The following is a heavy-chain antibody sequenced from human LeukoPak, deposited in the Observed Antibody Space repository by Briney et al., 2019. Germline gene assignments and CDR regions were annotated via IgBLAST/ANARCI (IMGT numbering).Heavy chain of an antibody. CDR1: GYTFTSYG. J-gene: IGHJ4*02. D-gene: IGHD3-10*01. Sequence: SVKVSCKASGYTFTSYGISWVRQAPGQGLEWMGGIIPIFGTANYAQKFQGRVTITADESTSTAYMELSSLRSEDTAVYYCARFCRFGDPSPFDYWGQGALVTVSS. CDR3: ARFCRFGDPSPFDY. CDR2: IIPIFGTA. V-gene: IGHV1-69*13.